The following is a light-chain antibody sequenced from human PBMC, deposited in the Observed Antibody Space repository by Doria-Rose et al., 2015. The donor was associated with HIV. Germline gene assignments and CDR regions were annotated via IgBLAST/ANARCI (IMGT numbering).Light chain of an antibody. Sequence: IVMTQSPGTLSLSPGEGATLSCRASQRFSSTYLAWYQQKPGQAPSLLIYDGSTRATGIPDRLSASGSGTDFTLTINRLEPEDFALYYCHQYGASWTFGQGTKVEI. V-gene: IGKV3-20*01. CDR2: DGS. J-gene: IGKJ1*01. CDR1: QRFSSTY. CDR3: HQYGASWT.